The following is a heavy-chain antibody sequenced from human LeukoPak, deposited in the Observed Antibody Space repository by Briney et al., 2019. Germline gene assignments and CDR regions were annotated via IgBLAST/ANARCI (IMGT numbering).Heavy chain of an antibody. CDR2: INPNSGGT. V-gene: IGHV1-2*02. CDR3: AREPSQYDSSGPMDY. CDR1: GYTFTGYY. J-gene: IGHJ4*02. Sequence: GASVKVSCKASGYTFTGYYMHWVRQAPGQGLEWMGWINPNSGGTNYAQKFQGRVTMTRDTSISTAYMELSRLRSDDTAVYYCAREPSQYDSSGPMDYWGQGTLVTVSS. D-gene: IGHD3-22*01.